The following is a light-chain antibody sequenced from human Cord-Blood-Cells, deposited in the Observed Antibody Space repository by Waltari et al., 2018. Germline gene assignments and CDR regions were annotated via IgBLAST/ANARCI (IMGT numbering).Light chain of an antibody. CDR3: CSYAGSYTYV. CDR2: DVS. J-gene: IGLJ1*01. CDR1: SSDVGGYNY. Sequence: QSALTQPRSVSGSPGQSVTISCTGTSSDVGGYNYVSWYQQPPGKAPNLMIYDVSKRPSVVPDRYSASKSGNTASLTISGLEAEDEADYYCCSYAGSYTYVFGTGTKVTVL. V-gene: IGLV2-11*01.